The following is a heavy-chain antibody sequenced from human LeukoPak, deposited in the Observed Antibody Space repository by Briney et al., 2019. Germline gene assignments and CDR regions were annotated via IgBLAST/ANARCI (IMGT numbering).Heavy chain of an antibody. V-gene: IGHV3-9*03. CDR2: ISWNSGSI. CDR1: GFTFDDYA. CDR3: AKDRRWKGYSYGFDY. J-gene: IGHJ4*02. D-gene: IGHD5-18*01. Sequence: PGGSLRLSCAASGFTFDDYAMHWVRQAPGKGLEWVSGISWNSGSIGYADSVKGRFTISRDNAKNSLYLQMNSLRAEDMALYYCAKDRRWKGYSYGFDYWGQGTLVTVSS.